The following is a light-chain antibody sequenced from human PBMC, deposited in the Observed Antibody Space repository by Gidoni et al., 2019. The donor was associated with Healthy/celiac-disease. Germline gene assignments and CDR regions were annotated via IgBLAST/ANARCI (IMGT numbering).Light chain of an antibody. CDR2: DVS. CDR3: SSYTSSSTLVV. CDR1: SSDVGGYNY. V-gene: IGLV2-14*01. Sequence: LTPPASVSGSPGQSITISCTGTSSDVGGYNYVSWYQQHPGKAPKLMIYDVSNRPSGVANRFSGSKSGNTASRTISGLQAEDEADYYCSSYTSSSTLVVFGGGTKLTVL. J-gene: IGLJ2*01.